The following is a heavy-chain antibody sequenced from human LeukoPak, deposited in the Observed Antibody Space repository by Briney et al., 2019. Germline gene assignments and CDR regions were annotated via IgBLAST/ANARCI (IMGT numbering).Heavy chain of an antibody. Sequence: SETLSLTCAVYGGSFSGYYWSWIRQPPGKGLEWIGEISHSGSTNYNPSLKSRVTISVDTSKNQFSLKLSSVTAADTAVYYCASGGGKAAFDIWGQGTMVTVSS. D-gene: IGHD4-23*01. CDR3: ASGGGKAAFDI. CDR2: ISHSGST. CDR1: GGSFSGYY. J-gene: IGHJ3*02. V-gene: IGHV4-34*01.